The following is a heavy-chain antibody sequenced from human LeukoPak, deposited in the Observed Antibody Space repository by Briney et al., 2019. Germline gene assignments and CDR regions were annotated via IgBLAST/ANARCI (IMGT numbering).Heavy chain of an antibody. CDR3: VRDRPNYYGPGAYYKRDGDY. CDR2: ITGSGGTT. V-gene: IGHV3-23*01. Sequence: GGSLRLSCAASGFTFGTYAMSWVRQAPGKGLEWVSSITGSGGTTFYTDSGKGRFTISRDNSKNTLYLQINSLRAEDSAIYYCVRDRPNYYGPGAYYKRDGDYWGQGTLVTVSS. J-gene: IGHJ4*02. CDR1: GFTFGTYA. D-gene: IGHD3-10*01.